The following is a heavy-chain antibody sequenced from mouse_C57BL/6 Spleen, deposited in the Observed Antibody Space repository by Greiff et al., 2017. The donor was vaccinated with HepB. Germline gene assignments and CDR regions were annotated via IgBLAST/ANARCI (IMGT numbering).Heavy chain of an antibody. Sequence: DVMLVESGEGLVKPGGSLKLSCAASGFTFSSYAMSWVRQTPEKRLEWVAYISSGGDYIYYADTVKGRFTISRDNARNTLYLQMSSLESEDTAMYYCTRERDYGSSYEDYAMDYWGQGTSVTVSS. D-gene: IGHD1-1*01. V-gene: IGHV5-9-1*02. J-gene: IGHJ4*01. CDR2: ISSGGDYI. CDR3: TRERDYGSSYEDYAMDY. CDR1: GFTFSSYA.